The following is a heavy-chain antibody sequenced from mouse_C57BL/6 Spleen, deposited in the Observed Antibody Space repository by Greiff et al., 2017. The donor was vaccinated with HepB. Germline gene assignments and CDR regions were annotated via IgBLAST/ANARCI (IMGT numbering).Heavy chain of an antibody. D-gene: IGHD2-4*01. CDR2: ISNGGGST. CDR1: GFTFSDYY. J-gene: IGHJ4*01. CDR3: ARGGLRRDYAMDY. V-gene: IGHV5-12*01. Sequence: EVNVVESGGGLVQPGGSLKLSCAASGFTFSDYYMYWVRQTPEKRLEWVAYISNGGGSTYYPDTVKGRFTISRDNAKNTLYLQMSRLKSEDTAMYYCARGGLRRDYAMDYWGQGTSVTVSS.